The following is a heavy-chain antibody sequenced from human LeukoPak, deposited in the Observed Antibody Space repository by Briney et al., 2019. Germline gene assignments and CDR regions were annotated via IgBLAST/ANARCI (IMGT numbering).Heavy chain of an antibody. D-gene: IGHD3-22*01. Sequence: GGSLRLSCAASGFTFSDYYMSWIRQAPGKGLEWVSSISYSSSYIYYADSVKGRFTISRDNPKNSLYLQMNSLRAEDTAVYYCARDLGWYYYDGSGYPGFDYWGQGTLVTVSS. J-gene: IGHJ4*02. CDR1: GFTFSDYY. CDR3: ARDLGWYYYDGSGYPGFDY. CDR2: ISYSSSYI. V-gene: IGHV3-11*06.